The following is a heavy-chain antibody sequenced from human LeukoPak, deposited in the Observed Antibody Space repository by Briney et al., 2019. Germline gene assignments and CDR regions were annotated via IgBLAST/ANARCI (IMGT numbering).Heavy chain of an antibody. CDR1: GGSISSSSYY. CDR3: ASQPYYDILTPYFYYFDY. CDR2: IYYSGST. D-gene: IGHD3-9*01. J-gene: IGHJ4*02. V-gene: IGHV4-39*01. Sequence: SETLSLTCTVSGGSISSSSYYWGWIRQPPGKGLEWIGSIYYSGSTYYNPSLKSRVTISVDTSKNQFSLKLSSVTAADTAVYYCASQPYYDILTPYFYYFDYWGQGTLVTVSS.